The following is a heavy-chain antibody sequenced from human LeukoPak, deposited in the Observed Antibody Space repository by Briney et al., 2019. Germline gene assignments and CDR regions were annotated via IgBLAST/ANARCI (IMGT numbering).Heavy chain of an antibody. CDR1: GFTFRDFA. CDR3: AKSGRRGYSYGSRFKYYYDY. Sequence: GGSLRLSCAASGFTFRDFAMHWVRQAPGKGLEWVAVISYDGINKYYADSVKGRFTISRDNSKNTLYLQMNSLRTEDTAVYYCAKSGRRGYSYGSRFKYYYDYWGQGTLVTVSS. V-gene: IGHV3-30*18. D-gene: IGHD5-18*01. CDR2: ISYDGINK. J-gene: IGHJ4*02.